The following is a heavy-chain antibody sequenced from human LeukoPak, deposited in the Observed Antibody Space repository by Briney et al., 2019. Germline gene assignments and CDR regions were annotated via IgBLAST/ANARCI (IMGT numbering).Heavy chain of an antibody. CDR1: GYTCTSYG. J-gene: IGHJ4*02. V-gene: IGHV1-18*01. Sequence: ASVKVSCKASGYTCTSYGISWVRQAPGQGLEWMGWISAYNGNTNYAQKLQGRVTMATDTSTSTAYMELRSLRSDDTAVYYCALDPRLRWYDFDYWGQGTLVTVSS. D-gene: IGHD4-23*01. CDR2: ISAYNGNT. CDR3: ALDPRLRWYDFDY.